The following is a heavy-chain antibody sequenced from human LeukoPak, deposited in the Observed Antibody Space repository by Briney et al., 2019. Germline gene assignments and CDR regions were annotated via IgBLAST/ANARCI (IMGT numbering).Heavy chain of an antibody. CDR1: GFSFSTYA. J-gene: IGHJ5*02. Sequence: GGSLRLSCAASGFSFSTYAMTWVRQAPGRGLEWVSGISTNVGSAYYTDSVKGRFTISRDNSRNTLYLQMNSLRAGDTAVYYCARGMGSWFDPWGQGTLVTVSS. CDR2: ISTNVGSA. CDR3: ARGMGSWFDP. V-gene: IGHV3-23*01. D-gene: IGHD1-26*01.